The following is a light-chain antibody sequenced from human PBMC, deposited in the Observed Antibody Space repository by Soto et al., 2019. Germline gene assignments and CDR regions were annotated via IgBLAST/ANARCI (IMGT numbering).Light chain of an antibody. CDR3: QQYGDSRWT. CDR2: HAS. CDR1: QSISNW. V-gene: IGKV1-5*01. Sequence: GDRVTITCRASQSISNWLAWYQQKPGTAPKVLIYHASNLQSGVPSRFSGSGSGTDFTLTISRLEPEDFAVYYCQQYGDSRWTFGQGTKVDIK. J-gene: IGKJ1*01.